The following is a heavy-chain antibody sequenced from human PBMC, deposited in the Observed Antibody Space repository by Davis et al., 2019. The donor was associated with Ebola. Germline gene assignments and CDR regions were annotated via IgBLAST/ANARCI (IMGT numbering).Heavy chain of an antibody. Sequence: GESLKISCAASGFTFSTYAMYWVRQAPRKGLEWVSIIGTGYDTYYTDSVKGRFTISRDNSENALYLQMNSLRAEDTAVYYCAKWGDFWSGDEYFQHWGQGTLVTVSS. CDR3: AKWGDFWSGDEYFQH. V-gene: IGHV3-23*01. J-gene: IGHJ1*01. CDR2: IGTGYDT. D-gene: IGHD3-3*01. CDR1: GFTFSTYA.